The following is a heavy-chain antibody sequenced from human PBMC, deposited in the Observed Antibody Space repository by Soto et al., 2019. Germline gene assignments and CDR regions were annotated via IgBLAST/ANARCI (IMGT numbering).Heavy chain of an antibody. Sequence: QVQLQQWGAGLLKPSETLSLTCAVYGGSFSGYYWSWIRQPPGKGLEWIGQINPSGSTNYSPSLNIRVTISVDTSQTQFSLKLSSGPAADTAVYFCARVTGRYFYGMDVWDQGTTVTVSS. V-gene: IGHV4-34*01. CDR2: INPSGST. CDR1: GGSFSGYY. CDR3: ARVTGRYFYGMDV. J-gene: IGHJ6*02.